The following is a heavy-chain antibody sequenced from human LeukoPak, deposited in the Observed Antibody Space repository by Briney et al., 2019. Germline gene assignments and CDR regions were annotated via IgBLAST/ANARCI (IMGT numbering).Heavy chain of an antibody. Sequence: GASVKVSCKASGYTFTSYYMHWVRQAPGQGLEWMGIINPSGGSTSYAQKFQGRVTMTRDTSTSTVYMELRSLRSDDTAVYYCARAKFLLRDGYNSWGQGTLVTVSS. J-gene: IGHJ4*02. CDR1: GYTFTSYY. D-gene: IGHD5-24*01. CDR2: INPSGGST. CDR3: ARAKFLLRDGYNS. V-gene: IGHV1-46*01.